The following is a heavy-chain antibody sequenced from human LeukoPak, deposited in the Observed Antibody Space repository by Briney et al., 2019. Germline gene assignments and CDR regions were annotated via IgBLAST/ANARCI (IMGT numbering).Heavy chain of an antibody. J-gene: IGHJ4*02. CDR3: ARGAYSSSWYYPTTNRDRYYFDY. CDR1: GGSISSSSYY. Sequence: MPSETLSLTCTVSGGSISSSSYYWGWIRQPPGKGLEWIGSIYYSGSTNYNPSLKSRVTISVDTSKNQFSLKLSSVTAAGTAVYYCARGAYSSSWYYPTTNRDRYYFDYWGQGTLVTVSS. V-gene: IGHV4-39*07. D-gene: IGHD6-13*01. CDR2: IYYSGST.